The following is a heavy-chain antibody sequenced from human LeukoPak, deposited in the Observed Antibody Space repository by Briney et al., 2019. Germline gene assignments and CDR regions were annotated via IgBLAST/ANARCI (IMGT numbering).Heavy chain of an antibody. Sequence: PSETLSLTCTVSGGSISSGGYYWSWIRQPPGKGLEWIGYIYHSGSTYYNPSLKSRVTISVDRSKNQFSLKLSSVTAADTAVYYCASSYEAPHDSGWFDPWGQGTLVTVSS. J-gene: IGHJ5*02. CDR2: IYHSGST. CDR3: ASSYEAPHDSGWFDP. D-gene: IGHD3-16*01. V-gene: IGHV4-30-2*01. CDR1: GGSISSGGYY.